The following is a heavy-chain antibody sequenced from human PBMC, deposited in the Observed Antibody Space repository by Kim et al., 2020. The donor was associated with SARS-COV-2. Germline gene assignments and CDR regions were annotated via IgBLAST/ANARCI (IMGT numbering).Heavy chain of an antibody. Sequence: DAVRGRFTISRDNAKNSLYWQMNGLGDEDTAVYYCAPARGGYSFGYYFDYWGQGTLVTVSS. V-gene: IGHV3-48*02. D-gene: IGHD5-12*01. J-gene: IGHJ4*02. CDR3: APARGGYSFGYYFDY.